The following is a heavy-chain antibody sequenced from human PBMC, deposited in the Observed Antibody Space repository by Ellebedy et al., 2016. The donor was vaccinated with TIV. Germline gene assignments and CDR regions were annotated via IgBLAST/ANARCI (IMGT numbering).Heavy chain of an antibody. D-gene: IGHD3-16*01. V-gene: IGHV3-23*01. CDR1: GFTYSSYA. J-gene: IGHJ4*02. CDR3: VEDGGPGGAEF. CDR2: ISGGSGST. Sequence: GGSLRLSXAASGFTYSSYAMSWVRQAPGKGLEWVSAISGGSGSTYYADSVKGRFTISRDNVKTSLYLQMNSLRPEDTALYYCVEDGGPGGAEFWGQGTLVTVSS.